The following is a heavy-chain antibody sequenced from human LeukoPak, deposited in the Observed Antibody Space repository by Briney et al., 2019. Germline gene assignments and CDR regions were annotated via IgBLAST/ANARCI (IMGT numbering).Heavy chain of an antibody. CDR2: ILHGGST. CDR1: GGSINSDS. V-gene: IGHV4-59*12. CDR3: AREADSGWYNYSNWFDP. Sequence: SETLSLTCTVSGGSINSDSWSWVRQPPGKGLEWVGYILHGGSTYSNPSLKSRVTISVDTSKNQFSLKLSSVTAADTAVYYCAREADSGWYNYSNWFDPWGQGTLVTVSS. J-gene: IGHJ5*02. D-gene: IGHD6-19*01.